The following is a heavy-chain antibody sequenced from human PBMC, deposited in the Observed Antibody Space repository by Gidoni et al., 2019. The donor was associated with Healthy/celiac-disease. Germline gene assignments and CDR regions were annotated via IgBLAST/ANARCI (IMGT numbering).Heavy chain of an antibody. J-gene: IGHJ3*02. Sequence: EVQLVESGGGLVKPGGSLRLSCAASGFTFSSYSMNWVRQAPGKGLEWVSYSSSSSSYIYYADSVKGRLTISRDNAKNSLYLQMNSLRAEDTAVYYCARDHGGYYDSSGYVAHFDIWGQGTMVTVSS. V-gene: IGHV3-21*01. D-gene: IGHD3-22*01. CDR3: ARDHGGYYDSSGYVAHFDI. CDR2: SSSSSSYI. CDR1: GFTFSSYS.